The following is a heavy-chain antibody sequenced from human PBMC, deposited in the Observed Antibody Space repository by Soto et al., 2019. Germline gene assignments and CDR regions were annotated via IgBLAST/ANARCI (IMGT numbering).Heavy chain of an antibody. J-gene: IGHJ4*02. CDR1: GYTFTSYG. CDR3: ARVGGYCTNGVCYGPHDFDY. Sequence: QVQLVQSGAEVKKPGASVKVSCKASGYTFTSYGISWVRQAPGQGLEWMGWISAYNGNTNYAQKLQGRVTMTADTPTSTAYMELRSLRSDDTAVYYCARVGGYCTNGVCYGPHDFDYWGQGTLVTGSS. V-gene: IGHV1-18*01. D-gene: IGHD2-8*01. CDR2: ISAYNGNT.